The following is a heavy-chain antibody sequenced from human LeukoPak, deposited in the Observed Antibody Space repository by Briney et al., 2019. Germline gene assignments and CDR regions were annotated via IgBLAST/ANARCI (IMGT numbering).Heavy chain of an antibody. CDR3: ARRVAATDYLAMDV. CDR1: GFMLSGYA. Sequence: RGSLRPSCAASGFMLSGYAMHWVRQAPGKGLEYVSAITGNGGATYYANSVKGRFTISRDNSKDTLYLQMGSLRDEDMAVYYCARRVAATDYLAMDVRGQGTTVTVSS. J-gene: IGHJ6*02. CDR2: ITGNGGAT. V-gene: IGHV3-64*01. D-gene: IGHD2-15*01.